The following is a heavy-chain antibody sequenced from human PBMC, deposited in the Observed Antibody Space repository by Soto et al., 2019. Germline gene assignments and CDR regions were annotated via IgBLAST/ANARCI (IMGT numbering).Heavy chain of an antibody. CDR3: ARDAYISGYYQFDY. Sequence: GGSLRLSCAASGFTFSSYCMHWARQVPGKGLVWVSRIHFDGSTTHYADSVKGRFTISRDNAKNTLSLQMNSLRAEDTAVYYCARDAYISGYYQFDYWGQGTLVTVSS. CDR1: GFTFSSYC. D-gene: IGHD6-19*01. CDR2: IHFDGSTT. J-gene: IGHJ4*02. V-gene: IGHV3-74*01.